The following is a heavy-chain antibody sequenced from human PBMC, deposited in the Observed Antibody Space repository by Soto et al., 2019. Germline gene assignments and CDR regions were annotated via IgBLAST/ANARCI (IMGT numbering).Heavy chain of an antibody. D-gene: IGHD6-19*01. Sequence: EVQLLESGGGLVQPGGSLRLSCAASGLTFSSYAMSWVRQAPGKGLEWVSVISGSGDSTYYASSVKGRFTISRDNPKNTLYLQMNSLRAEDTAAYYCASRSSGWYFDYWGQGTLVTVSS. J-gene: IGHJ4*02. V-gene: IGHV3-23*01. CDR2: ISGSGDST. CDR3: ASRSSGWYFDY. CDR1: GLTFSSYA.